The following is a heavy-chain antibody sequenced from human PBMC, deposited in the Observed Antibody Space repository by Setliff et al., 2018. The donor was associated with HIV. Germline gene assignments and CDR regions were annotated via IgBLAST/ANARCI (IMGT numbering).Heavy chain of an antibody. Sequence: ASVKVSCKASGYSFTSYEINWVRQAPGQGLEWMGWMNPNSGNTVYAQKFQGRVTMTRDTSISTAYMELRSLSSEDTALYYCAKLYCAGACYSSDWDFFDYWGQGTLVTVSS. D-gene: IGHD2-21*02. V-gene: IGHV1-8*01. CDR1: GYSFTSYE. CDR2: MNPNSGNT. CDR3: AKLYCAGACYSSDWDFFDY. J-gene: IGHJ4*02.